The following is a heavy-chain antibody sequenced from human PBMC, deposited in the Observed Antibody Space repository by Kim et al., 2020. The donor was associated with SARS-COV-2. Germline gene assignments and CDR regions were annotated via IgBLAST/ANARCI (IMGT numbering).Heavy chain of an antibody. V-gene: IGHV1-3*01. CDR1: GYTFDTFS. CDR2: INGGNGNT. CDR3: AREGSGSYNWLDP. Sequence: ASVKVSCKASGYTFDTFSLYWLRQAPGQRFEWRGWINGGNGNTRYSQNFQGRVTFTRDTSATTAYMELTSLTFKDTAVYYCAREGSGSYNWLDPWGQGTRVTVSS. J-gene: IGHJ5*02. D-gene: IGHD3-10*01.